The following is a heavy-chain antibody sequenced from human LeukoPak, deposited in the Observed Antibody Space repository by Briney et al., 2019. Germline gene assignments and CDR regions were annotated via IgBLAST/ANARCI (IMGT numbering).Heavy chain of an antibody. D-gene: IGHD3-10*01. Sequence: GGSLRLSCAASGFTFSSYGMHWVRQAPGKGLEWVTFIRYDGSNKYYADSVKGRFTISRDNSKNTLYLQMNSLRAEDTAVYYCAKDRDNYYGSGSYFDYWGQGTLVTVSS. J-gene: IGHJ4*02. CDR2: IRYDGSNK. V-gene: IGHV3-30*02. CDR1: GFTFSSYG. CDR3: AKDRDNYYGSGSYFDY.